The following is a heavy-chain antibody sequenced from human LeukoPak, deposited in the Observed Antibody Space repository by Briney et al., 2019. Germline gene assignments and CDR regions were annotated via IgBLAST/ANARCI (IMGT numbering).Heavy chain of an antibody. CDR3: ARVGGGLDI. CDR1: GGSFSGYY. CDR2: INHSGST. J-gene: IGHJ3*02. V-gene: IGHV4-34*01. D-gene: IGHD3-10*01. Sequence: SETLSLTCAVYGGSFSGYYWSWIRQPPGRGLEWIGEINHSGSTNYYPSLKSRVTISLDTSKNQFSLKLSSVTAADTAVYYCARVGGGLDIWGQGTMVTVSS.